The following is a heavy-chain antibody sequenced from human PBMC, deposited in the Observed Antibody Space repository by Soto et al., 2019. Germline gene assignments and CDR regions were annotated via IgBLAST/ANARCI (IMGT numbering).Heavy chain of an antibody. CDR3: AREGEMPYYYYGLDV. V-gene: IGHV1-18*01. J-gene: IGHJ6*02. D-gene: IGHD3-16*01. CDR1: GYTFTTYG. CDR2: ISGYNGHT. Sequence: QVQLVQSGAEVRKPGASVKVSCKASGYTFTTYGISCVRQAPGQGLEWMGWISGYNGHTKYAQKFQGRVTMTTDTSTSTVYMDLRSLRSDDTAVYYCAREGEMPYYYYGLDVWGQGTTVTVSS.